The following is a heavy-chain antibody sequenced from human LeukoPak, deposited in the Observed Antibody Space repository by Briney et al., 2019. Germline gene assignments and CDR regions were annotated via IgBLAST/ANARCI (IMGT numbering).Heavy chain of an antibody. CDR3: ERDRGSGYFDY. J-gene: IGHJ4*02. D-gene: IGHD3-10*01. V-gene: IGHV4-59*01. CDR2: IYYSGST. CDR1: GGSISSYY. Sequence: SETLSLTCTVSGGSISSYYWSLIRQPPGKGLEWSGYIYYSGSTNYNPSLKSRVTISVDTSKNQFSLKLSSVTAADTAVYYCERDRGSGYFDYWGQGTLVTVSS.